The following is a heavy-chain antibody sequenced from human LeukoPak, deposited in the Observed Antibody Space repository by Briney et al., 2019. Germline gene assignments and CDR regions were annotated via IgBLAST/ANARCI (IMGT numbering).Heavy chain of an antibody. V-gene: IGHV4-61*02. CDR2: SYTSGST. CDR3: ARSGYSHGYYTNWFDP. J-gene: IGHJ5*02. CDR1: GDSISSGFYY. D-gene: IGHD5-18*01. Sequence: SQTLSLTCTVSGDSISSGFYYWSWIRQPAGKGLEWIGRSYTSGSTNYNPSLKSRVTISVDTSKNQFSLKLSSVTAADTAVYYCARSGYSHGYYTNWFDPWGQGTLVTVSS.